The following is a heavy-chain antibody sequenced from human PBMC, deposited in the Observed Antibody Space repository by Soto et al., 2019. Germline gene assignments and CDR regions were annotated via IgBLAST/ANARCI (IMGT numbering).Heavy chain of an antibody. J-gene: IGHJ6*02. CDR1: GYSFTNYW. D-gene: IGHD6-13*01. CDR2: IYPGDSDT. V-gene: IGHV5-51*01. Sequence: GESLKISCKGSGYSFTNYWIAWVRQIPGKGLEWMGIIYPGDSDTRYSPSFQGQVTISADKSIGTAYLQWSSLKASDIAMYYCARLKSAAAGMDVWGQGTTVTVSS. CDR3: ARLKSAAAGMDV.